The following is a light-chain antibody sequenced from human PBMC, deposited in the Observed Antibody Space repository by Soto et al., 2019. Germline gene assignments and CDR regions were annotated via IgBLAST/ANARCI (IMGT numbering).Light chain of an antibody. Sequence: QSVLTQPPSASGSPGQSVTISCTGTSSDVGGYNYVSWYQHHPGKAPKLMIYEVNKWPSGVPDRFSGSKSGNTASLTVSGLQAEDEADYYCSSFSDSNNFVFGTGTKLTVL. CDR1: SSDVGGYNY. CDR3: SSFSDSNNFV. CDR2: EVN. J-gene: IGLJ1*01. V-gene: IGLV2-8*01.